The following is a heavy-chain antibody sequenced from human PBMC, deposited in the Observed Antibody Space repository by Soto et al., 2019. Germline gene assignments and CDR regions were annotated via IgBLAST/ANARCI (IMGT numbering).Heavy chain of an antibody. CDR1: GGSFSGYY. J-gene: IGHJ6*03. CDR2: INHSGST. Sequence: SETLSLTCAVYGGSFSGYYWSWIRQPPGKGLEWIGEINHSGSTNYNPSLKSRVTISVDTSKNQFSLKLSSVTAADTAVYYCARVRYYYYYYMDVWGKGTTVTVSS. V-gene: IGHV4-34*01. CDR3: ARVRYYYYYYMDV.